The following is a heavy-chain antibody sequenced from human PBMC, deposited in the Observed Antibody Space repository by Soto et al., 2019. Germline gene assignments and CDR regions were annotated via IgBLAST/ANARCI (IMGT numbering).Heavy chain of an antibody. D-gene: IGHD2-2*01. J-gene: IGHJ5*02. CDR3: AKDPYSGVLVPVAIGFDP. CDR2: ISGSGGSA. Sequence: GGSLRLSCAASGFTFSNYAMTWVRQGPGKXLEWVSAISGSGGSAYYADSVKGRFTISRDNSKNTLYLQMNSLRADDSGVYYCAKDPYSGVLVPVAIGFDPWGPGTLVTVS. CDR1: GFTFSNYA. V-gene: IGHV3-23*01.